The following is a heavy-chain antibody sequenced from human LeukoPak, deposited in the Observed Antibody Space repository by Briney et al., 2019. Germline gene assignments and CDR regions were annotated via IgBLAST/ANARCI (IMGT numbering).Heavy chain of an antibody. J-gene: IGHJ6*02. CDR3: ASITTQPKTYGMDV. CDR1: GGSISSGGYS. V-gene: IGHV4-30-2*01. CDR2: IYHSGST. Sequence: PSQTLSLTCAVSGGSISSGGYSWSWIRQPPGKGLEWIGYIYHSGSTYYNPSLKSRVTISVDRSKNQFSLKLSSVTAADTAVYYCASITTQPKTYGMDVWGQGTTVTVSS. D-gene: IGHD3-22*01.